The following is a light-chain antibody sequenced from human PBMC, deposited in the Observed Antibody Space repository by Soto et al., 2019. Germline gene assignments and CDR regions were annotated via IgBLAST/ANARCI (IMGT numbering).Light chain of an antibody. Sequence: EIVLTQSPATLSLSPGERATLSCRAGQSFSSYLAWYQQKPGQAPRLLIYDASNRATGIPPRFSGSGSGTDFTLTISSLEPEDFAVYYCQQRSNWPRFTFGPGTKVDIK. J-gene: IGKJ3*01. CDR1: QSFSSY. CDR3: QQRSNWPRFT. V-gene: IGKV3-11*01. CDR2: DAS.